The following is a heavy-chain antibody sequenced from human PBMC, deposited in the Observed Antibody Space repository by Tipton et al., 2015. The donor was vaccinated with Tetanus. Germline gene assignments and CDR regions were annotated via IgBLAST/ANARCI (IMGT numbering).Heavy chain of an antibody. Sequence: GSLRLSCAASGFTFSSYAMSWVRQAPGKGLEWVSAISGSGGSTYYADSVKGRFTISRDNSKNTLYLQMNSLRAEDTAVYYCAKGGGYYGSGSYGAYWGQGTLVTVSS. V-gene: IGHV3-23*01. D-gene: IGHD3-10*01. CDR2: ISGSGGST. CDR3: AKGGGYYGSGSYGAY. CDR1: GFTFSSYA. J-gene: IGHJ4*02.